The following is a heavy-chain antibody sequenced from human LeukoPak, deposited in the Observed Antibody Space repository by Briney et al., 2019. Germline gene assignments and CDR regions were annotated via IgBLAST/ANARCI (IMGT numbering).Heavy chain of an antibody. J-gene: IGHJ4*02. D-gene: IGHD3-22*01. CDR1: GGSFSGYY. CDR3: ARVRAGEYYFDSNGYSYYFDS. CDR2: IYHSGNT. Sequence: SETLSLTCAVYGGSFSGYYWGWIRQPPGKGLEWIGSIYHSGNTYYNPSLKSRVTISVDTSKNQFSLKLSSVTAADTAVYFCARVRAGEYYFDSNGYSYYFDSWGQGTLVTVSS. V-gene: IGHV4-38-2*01.